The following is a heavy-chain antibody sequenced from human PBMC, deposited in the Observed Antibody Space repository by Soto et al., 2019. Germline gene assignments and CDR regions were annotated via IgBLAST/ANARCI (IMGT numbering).Heavy chain of an antibody. J-gene: IGHJ3*02. CDR2: IDPSDSYT. CDR3: ARHYNWNEAVFRHDAFDI. D-gene: IGHD1-20*01. V-gene: IGHV5-10-1*01. Sequence: PGESLKISCKGSGYSFTSYWISWVRQMPGKGLEWMGRIDPSDSYTNYSPSFQGHVTISADKSISTAYLQWSSLKASDTAMYYCARHYNWNEAVFRHDAFDIWGQGTMVTVSS. CDR1: GYSFTSYW.